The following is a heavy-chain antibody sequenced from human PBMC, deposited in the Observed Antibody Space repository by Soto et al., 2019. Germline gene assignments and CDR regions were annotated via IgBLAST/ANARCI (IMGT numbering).Heavy chain of an antibody. V-gene: IGHV3-21*01. CDR1: GFTFSSYS. Sequence: PGGSLRLSCAASGFTFSSYSMNWVRQAPGKGLEWVSSISSSSSYIYYADSVKGRFTISRDNAKNSLYLQMNSLRAEDTAVYYSARDHLRVPAAINVFLGWLDPWGQGTLVTVSS. J-gene: IGHJ5*02. CDR2: ISSSSSYI. D-gene: IGHD2-2*01. CDR3: ARDHLRVPAAINVFLGWLDP.